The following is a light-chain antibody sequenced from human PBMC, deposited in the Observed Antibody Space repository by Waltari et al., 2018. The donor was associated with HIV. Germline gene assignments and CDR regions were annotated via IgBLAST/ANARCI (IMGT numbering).Light chain of an antibody. CDR2: DVT. J-gene: IGLJ3*02. Sequence: QSALTQPRSVSGSPGQSVTISCTGTSSDVGAYKFVSWYQQHPGKAPKLLIYDVTTRPSGVPCRVSGSKSGNSASLIISGLQAGDEAHYFCCSYAGNYAWVFGGGIKLTVL. CDR3: CSYAGNYAWV. CDR1: SSDVGAYKF. V-gene: IGLV2-11*01.